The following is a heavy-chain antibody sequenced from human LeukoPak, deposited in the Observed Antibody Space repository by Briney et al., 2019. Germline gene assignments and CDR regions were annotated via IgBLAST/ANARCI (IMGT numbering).Heavy chain of an antibody. J-gene: IGHJ4*02. Sequence: QAGGSLRLSCAASGFTFSSYAMSWVRQAPGKGLEWVAMIKPDGSGEYYLDSVKGRFTISRDNAKNSLYLQMNSLRADDTAVYFCLTGYSSHWYNEGNYWGQGILVTVSS. CDR3: LTGYSSHWYNEGNY. CDR1: GFTFSSYA. D-gene: IGHD6-19*01. CDR2: IKPDGSGE. V-gene: IGHV3-7*01.